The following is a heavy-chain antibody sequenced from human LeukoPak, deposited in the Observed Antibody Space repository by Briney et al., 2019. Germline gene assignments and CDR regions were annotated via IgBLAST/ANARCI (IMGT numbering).Heavy chain of an antibody. Sequence: GGSLRLSCAASGFTFSSYWMSWVRQAPGKGLEWVANIEQDGSEKHYAGSVKGRFTISRDNAKNSLYLQMNSLRAEDTAVYYCARAIGHFDYWGQGTLVTVSS. CDR3: ARAIGHFDY. CDR1: GFTFSSYW. CDR2: IEQDGSEK. D-gene: IGHD3-22*01. J-gene: IGHJ4*02. V-gene: IGHV3-7*01.